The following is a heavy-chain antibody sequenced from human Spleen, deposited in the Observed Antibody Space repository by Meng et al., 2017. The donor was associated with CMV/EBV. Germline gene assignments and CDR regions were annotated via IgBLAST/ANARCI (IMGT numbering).Heavy chain of an antibody. Sequence: GESLKISCAASGFIFSTYNMNWVRQAPGKGLEWVSAISGSGGSTYYADSVKGRFTISRDNSKNTLYLQMNSLRAEDTAVYYCAKEYYDFWSGYYPFDYWGQGTLVTVSS. D-gene: IGHD3-3*01. J-gene: IGHJ4*02. CDR3: AKEYYDFWSGYYPFDY. CDR1: GFIFSTYN. V-gene: IGHV3-23*01. CDR2: ISGSGGST.